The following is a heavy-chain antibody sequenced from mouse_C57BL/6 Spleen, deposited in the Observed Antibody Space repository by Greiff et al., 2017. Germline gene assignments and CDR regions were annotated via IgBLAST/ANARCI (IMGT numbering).Heavy chain of an antibody. CDR3: TTKPFDDYDAWFAY. CDR1: GFNIKDYY. D-gene: IGHD2-4*01. V-gene: IGHV14-1*01. Sequence: EVQLQQSGAELVRPGASVKLSCTASGFNIKDYYMHWVKQRPEQGLEWIGRIDPEDGDTEYAPKFQGKATMTADTSSNTAYLQLSSLTSEDTAVYYCTTKPFDDYDAWFAYWGQGTLVTVSA. J-gene: IGHJ3*01. CDR2: IDPEDGDT.